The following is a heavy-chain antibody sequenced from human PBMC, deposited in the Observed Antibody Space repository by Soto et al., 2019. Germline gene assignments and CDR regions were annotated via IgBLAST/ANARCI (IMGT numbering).Heavy chain of an antibody. V-gene: IGHV3-30*18. J-gene: IGHJ4*02. CDR1: GFTFSSYG. D-gene: IGHD6-19*01. Sequence: QVQLVESGGGVVQPGRSLRLSCAASGFTFSSYGMHWVRQAPGKGLEWVAVISYDGSNKYYADSVKGRFTISRDNSKNTLYLQMNSLKAEDTAVYYCAKDLSRIEQWLVFDYWGQGTLVTVSS. CDR3: AKDLSRIEQWLVFDY. CDR2: ISYDGSNK.